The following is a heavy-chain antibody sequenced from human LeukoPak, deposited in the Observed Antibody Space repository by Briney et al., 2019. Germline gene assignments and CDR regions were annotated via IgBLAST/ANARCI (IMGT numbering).Heavy chain of an antibody. J-gene: IGHJ4*02. V-gene: IGHV3-7*01. Sequence: GGSLRLSCAASGFTFSSYSMSWVRQAPGKGLEWVANIKQDGSEKYYVDSVKGRLTISRDNAKNSLYLQMNSLRAEDTAVYYCRDPFDYWGQGTLVTVSS. CDR2: IKQDGSEK. CDR1: GFTFSSYS. CDR3: RDPFDY. D-gene: IGHD2/OR15-2a*01.